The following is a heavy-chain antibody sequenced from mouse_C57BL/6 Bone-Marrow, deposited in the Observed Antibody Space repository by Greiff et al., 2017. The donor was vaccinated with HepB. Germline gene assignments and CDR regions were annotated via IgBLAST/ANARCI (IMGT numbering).Heavy chain of an antibody. V-gene: IGHV1-53*01. CDR3: AIWILLRYHWYFDV. D-gene: IGHD1-1*01. J-gene: IGHJ1*03. Sequence: QVQLQQPGTELVKPGASVKLSCKASGYTFTSYWMHWVKQRPGQGLEWIGNINPSNGGTNYNEKFKSKATLTVDKSSSTAYMQLSSLTSEDSAVYYCAIWILLRYHWYFDVWGTGTTVTVSS. CDR1: GYTFTSYW. CDR2: INPSNGGT.